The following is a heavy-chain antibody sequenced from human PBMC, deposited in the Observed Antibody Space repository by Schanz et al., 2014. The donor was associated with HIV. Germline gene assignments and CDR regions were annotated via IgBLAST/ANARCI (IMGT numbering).Heavy chain of an antibody. CDR3: AKMARSVAANPNFDY. V-gene: IGHV3-23*04. CDR1: GFSFDTFG. Sequence: VQLVESGGGVVQPGRSLRLSCAGSGFSFDTFGIHWVRQAPGKGLEWVSSISGSGVSTFYAGSVKGRFAISRDKSKNTLYLQMNSLRVEDTAVYYCAKMARSVAANPNFDYWGQGTLVTVSS. J-gene: IGHJ4*02. CDR2: ISGSGVST. D-gene: IGHD6-19*01.